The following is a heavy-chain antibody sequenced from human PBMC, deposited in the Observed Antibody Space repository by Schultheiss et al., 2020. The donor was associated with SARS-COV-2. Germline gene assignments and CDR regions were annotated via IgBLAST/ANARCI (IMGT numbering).Heavy chain of an antibody. V-gene: IGHV4-59*12. CDR1: GGSISSYY. Sequence: SETLSLTCTVSGGSISSYYWSWIRQPPGKGLEWIGSIYYSGSTYYNPSLKSRVTISVDTSKNQFSLKLSSVTAADTALYYCARDAERGAALFPDALVSWGQGTMVTVSS. J-gene: IGHJ3*02. CDR2: IYYSGST. CDR3: ARDAERGAALFPDALVS. D-gene: IGHD1-26*01.